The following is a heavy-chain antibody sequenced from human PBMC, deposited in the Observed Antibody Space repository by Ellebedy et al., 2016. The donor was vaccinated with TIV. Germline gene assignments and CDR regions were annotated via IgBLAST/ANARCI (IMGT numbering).Heavy chain of an antibody. Sequence: MPSETLSLTCTVSGGSIRRSTYYWGWIRQPPGKGLEWIGSVYSTGHTYFNPSLRSRVSISVDTSKNHISLKLRSVIAADTAVYYCASPRGYNNGPYAYWGQGNLVTVSS. J-gene: IGHJ4*02. D-gene: IGHD5-18*01. CDR2: VYSTGHT. CDR3: ASPRGYNNGPYAY. V-gene: IGHV4-39*07. CDR1: GGSIRRSTYY.